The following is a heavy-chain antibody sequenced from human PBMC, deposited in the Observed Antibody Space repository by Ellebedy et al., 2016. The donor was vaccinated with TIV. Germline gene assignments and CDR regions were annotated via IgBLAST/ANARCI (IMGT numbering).Heavy chain of an antibody. CDR3: ARDLDKSSGWYGGAAY. CDR2: ISHDGSSQ. Sequence: PGGSLRLSCVASGFTFDSYAMHWVRQAPGKGLEWVAVISHDGSSQYYADSVKGRFTVSRDNSMTTVYLEMNSLRAEDTALYYCARDLDKSSGWYGGAAYWGQGTQVTDSS. D-gene: IGHD6-19*01. J-gene: IGHJ4*02. V-gene: IGHV3-30-3*01. CDR1: GFTFDSYA.